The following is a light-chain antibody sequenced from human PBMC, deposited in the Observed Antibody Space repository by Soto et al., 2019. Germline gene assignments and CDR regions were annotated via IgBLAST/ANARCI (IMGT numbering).Light chain of an antibody. CDR2: GAS. J-gene: IGKJ1*01. CDR1: QSVSSSY. Sequence: EIVLTQSPGTLSLSPGERATLSCRASQSVSSSYLAWYQQKLGQAPRLLIYGASSRATGIPDRFSGSGSGTDFTLTISRLEPEDFAVYYCQQYGSLPWTFGQGTTLEIK. CDR3: QQYGSLPWT. V-gene: IGKV3-20*01.